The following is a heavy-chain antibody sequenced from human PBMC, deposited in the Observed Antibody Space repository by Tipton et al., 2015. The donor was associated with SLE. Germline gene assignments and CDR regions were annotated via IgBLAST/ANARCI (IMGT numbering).Heavy chain of an antibody. CDR1: GFTFSTYV. Sequence: GSLRLSCAASGFTFSTYVMNWFRQAPGKGLEWVSAIIGSGGSTYYADSVKGRFTISRDNSMSTLYLQMNSLRAEDTALYYCAKADLSLTWGQGTLVTVSS. CDR3: AKADLSLT. V-gene: IGHV3-23*01. CDR2: IIGSGGST. J-gene: IGHJ5*02.